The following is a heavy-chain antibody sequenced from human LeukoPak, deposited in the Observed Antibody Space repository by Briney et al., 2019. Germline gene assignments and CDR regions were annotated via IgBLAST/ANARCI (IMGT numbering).Heavy chain of an antibody. CDR2: ISYDGSNK. CDR3: ASEIAAASEAFDI. J-gene: IGHJ3*02. D-gene: IGHD6-13*01. V-gene: IGHV3-30-3*01. CDR1: GFTFSSYA. Sequence: GRSLRLSCAASGFTFSSYAMHWVRQAPGKGLEWVAVISYDGSNKYYADSVKGRFTISRDNSKNTLYLQMNSLRAEDTAVYYCASEIAAASEAFDIWGQGTMVTASS.